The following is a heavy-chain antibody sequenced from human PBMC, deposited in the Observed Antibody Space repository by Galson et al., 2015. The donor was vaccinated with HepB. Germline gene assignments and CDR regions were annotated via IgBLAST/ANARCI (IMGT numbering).Heavy chain of an antibody. Sequence: SLRLSCAASGFTFSSYAMHWVRQAPGKGLVWVSRLHSDGTGTTYGDSVKGRFAISRDNAKATLYLQMNSLRAEDTAVYYCARGGKDYSLDHWGQGTLVTVSS. CDR2: LHSDGTGT. D-gene: IGHD5-12*01. CDR1: GFTFSSYA. V-gene: IGHV3-74*01. CDR3: ARGGKDYSLDH. J-gene: IGHJ4*02.